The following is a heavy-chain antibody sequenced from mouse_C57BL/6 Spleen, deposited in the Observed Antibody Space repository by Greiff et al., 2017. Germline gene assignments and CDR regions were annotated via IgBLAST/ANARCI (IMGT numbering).Heavy chain of an antibody. D-gene: IGHD1-1*01. V-gene: IGHV1-15*01. CDR3: TRASFITTVVAHWYYDV. Sequence: QVQLQQSGAELVRPGASVTLSCKASGYTFTGYEMHWVKQTPVHGLEWIGAIDPETGGTAYNQKFKGKAILTADKSSSTAYMELRSLTSEDSAVYYCTRASFITTVVAHWYYDVWGTGTTVTVSS. CDR1: GYTFTGYE. CDR2: IDPETGGT. J-gene: IGHJ1*03.